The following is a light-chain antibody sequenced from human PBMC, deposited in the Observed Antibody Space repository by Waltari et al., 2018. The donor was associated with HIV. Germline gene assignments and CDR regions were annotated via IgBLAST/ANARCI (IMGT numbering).Light chain of an antibody. CDR1: SSGIGAYKH. CDR3: SSYTASNTLWV. J-gene: IGLJ3*02. V-gene: IGLV2-14*03. CDR2: DVT. Sequence: SALTQPASQSGHRCQSTTLPCIGPSSGIGAYKHVFWFKHRPGKAPKLIIYDVTDRPAGVSKRFSGSKSGIAASLTISGLQADDEGDYYCSSYTASNTLWVFGGGTKLTVL.